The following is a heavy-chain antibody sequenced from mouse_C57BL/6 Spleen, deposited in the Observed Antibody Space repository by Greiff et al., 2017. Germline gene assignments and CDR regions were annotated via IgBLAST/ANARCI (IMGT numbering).Heavy chain of an antibody. D-gene: IGHD1-1*01. Sequence: EVQLQQPGPELVKPGASVKLSFKASGYSFTGLYMNWVKHSPEKSLEGIGEINPSTGGTTFNQKFKAKATFTVDKSSSTAYMQLKSLTSEDSAVYYCARGYGSYWGQGTLVTVSA. CDR2: INPSTGGT. CDR3: ARGYGSY. J-gene: IGHJ3*01. V-gene: IGHV1-42*01. CDR1: GYSFTGLY.